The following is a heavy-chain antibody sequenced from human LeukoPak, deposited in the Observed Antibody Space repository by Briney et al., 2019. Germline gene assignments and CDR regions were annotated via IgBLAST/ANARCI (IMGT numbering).Heavy chain of an antibody. CDR2: SSAYNGNT. J-gene: IGHJ4*02. Sequence: ASVKVSCKASGYTFTSYGISWVGQAPGQGLEWMGWSSAYNGNTNYAQKLQGRVTMTTDTSTSTAYMELRSLRSDDTAVYYCARGAMRMVTSSFDYWGQGTLVTVSS. CDR3: ARGAMRMVTSSFDY. V-gene: IGHV1-18*01. CDR1: GYTFTSYG. D-gene: IGHD2-15*01.